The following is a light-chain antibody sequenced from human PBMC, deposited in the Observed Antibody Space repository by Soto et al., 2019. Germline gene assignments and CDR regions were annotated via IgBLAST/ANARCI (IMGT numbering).Light chain of an antibody. Sequence: QSVLTQPASVSGSPGQSSTMSCTGTSSDVGGYNFVSWYQQHPGKAPKLIIYDVINRPSGISSRFSGSKSANTASLTISGLLTEDEADYYCCSFTTNSTLVFGTGTKVTVL. J-gene: IGLJ1*01. V-gene: IGLV2-14*01. CDR1: SSDVGGYNF. CDR2: DVI. CDR3: CSFTTNSTLV.